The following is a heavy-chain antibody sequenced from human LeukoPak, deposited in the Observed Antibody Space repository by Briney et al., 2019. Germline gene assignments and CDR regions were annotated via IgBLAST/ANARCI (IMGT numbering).Heavy chain of an antibody. CDR2: ISSSGGST. CDR1: GFTFSSYA. V-gene: IGHV3-23*01. J-gene: IGHJ6*02. Sequence: GGSLRLSCAASGFTFSSYAMSWVRQAPGKGLEWVSAISSSGGSTYYADSVKGRFTISRDNSKNTLYLQMNSLRAEDTAVYYCAKEMELLRNYYYYGMDVWGQGTTVTVSS. D-gene: IGHD1-26*01. CDR3: AKEMELLRNYYYYGMDV.